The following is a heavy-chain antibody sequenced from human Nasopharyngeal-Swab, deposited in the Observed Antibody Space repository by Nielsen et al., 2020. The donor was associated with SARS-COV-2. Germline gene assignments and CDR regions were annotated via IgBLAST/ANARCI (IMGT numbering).Heavy chain of an antibody. Sequence: WVRQAPGQGPEWVGSLNPNSGGTNYAQKFQGRVTLTLDTSINTAYMDLTSLRPDDTAVYYCAREIYYGSGSYYVDDAFDIWGQGTMVTVSS. V-gene: IGHV1-2*02. CDR3: AREIYYGSGSYYVDDAFDI. CDR2: LNPNSGGT. J-gene: IGHJ3*02. D-gene: IGHD3-10*01.